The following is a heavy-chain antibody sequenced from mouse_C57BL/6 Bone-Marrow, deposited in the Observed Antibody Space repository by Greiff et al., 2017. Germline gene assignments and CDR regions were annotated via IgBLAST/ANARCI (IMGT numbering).Heavy chain of an antibody. CDR1: GYTFTSYW. Sequence: QVQLQQPGAELVRPGSSVKLSCKASGYTFTSYWLAWVQQRPGQGLEWIGNIYPSDSETHYNQKFKDKATLTVDKSSSTAYMQLSSLTYEDSAGYYCARRPEGDYERNAYYAMDYWGQGTSVTVSS. V-gene: IGHV1-61*01. CDR3: ARRPEGDYERNAYYAMDY. J-gene: IGHJ4*01. D-gene: IGHD2-13*01. CDR2: IYPSDSET.